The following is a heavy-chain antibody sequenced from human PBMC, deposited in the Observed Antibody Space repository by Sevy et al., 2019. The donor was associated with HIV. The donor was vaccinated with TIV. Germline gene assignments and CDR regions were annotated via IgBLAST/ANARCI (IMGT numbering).Heavy chain of an antibody. V-gene: IGHV3-30-3*01. CDR2: ISYDGSNK. CDR3: ALERLSSNVAEYFEN. D-gene: IGHD1-1*01. CDR1: GFTFSSYA. J-gene: IGHJ1*01. Sequence: GGSLRLSCAASGFTFSSYAMHWVRQAPGKGLEWVATISYDGSNKHYADSVKGRFTLSRDNSKNSLFLQMNSLRAEDTAVYYCALERLSSNVAEYFENWGQGTLVTVSS.